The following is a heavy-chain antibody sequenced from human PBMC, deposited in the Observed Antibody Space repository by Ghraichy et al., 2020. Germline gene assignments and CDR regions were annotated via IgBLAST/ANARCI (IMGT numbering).Heavy chain of an antibody. Sequence: GGSLNISCAASGFTFSTFGMHWVRRAPGKGLEWIGVISFDGSETYYGDSVKGRFTISRDNSQNTLYMEMNSLTSDDTAVYYCAKDPGDHPKVNHFDYWGQGTLVTVSS. J-gene: IGHJ4*02. CDR2: ISFDGSET. CDR3: AKDPGDHPKVNHFDY. D-gene: IGHD3-10*01. V-gene: IGHV3-30*18. CDR1: GFTFSTFG.